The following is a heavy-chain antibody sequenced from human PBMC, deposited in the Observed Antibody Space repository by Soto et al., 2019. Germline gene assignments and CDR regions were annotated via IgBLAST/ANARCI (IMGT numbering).Heavy chain of an antibody. Sequence: QIKLVESGGGLVKSGGSLRLSCAASGFTFSDFYMTWVRQAPGKGLEWLSYISINSNHKEYGDSVKGRHTISRDNAKNSLYLQMNSLRADDTAVYYCVRGGGGGQFDYWGQGTLVTVSS. D-gene: IGHD2-21*01. V-gene: IGHV3-11*06. CDR3: VRGGGGGQFDY. CDR2: ISINSNHK. J-gene: IGHJ4*02. CDR1: GFTFSDFY.